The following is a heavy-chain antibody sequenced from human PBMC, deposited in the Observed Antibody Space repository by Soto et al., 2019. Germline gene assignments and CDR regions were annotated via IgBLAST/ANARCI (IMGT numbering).Heavy chain of an antibody. Sequence: SETLSLTCTVSGGSISSYYWSWIRQPPGNGLEWIGYIYYSGSTNYNPSLKSRVTISVDTSKNQFPLKLSSVTAADTAVYYCARGRIKGCISTSCYRVGYYYYGMDVWGQGTTVTVSS. CDR3: ARGRIKGCISTSCYRVGYYYYGMDV. CDR1: GGSISSYY. CDR2: IYYSGST. V-gene: IGHV4-59*01. D-gene: IGHD2-2*01. J-gene: IGHJ6*02.